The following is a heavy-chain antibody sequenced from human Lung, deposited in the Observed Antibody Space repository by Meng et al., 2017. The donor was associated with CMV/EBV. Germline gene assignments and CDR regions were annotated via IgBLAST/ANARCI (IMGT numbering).Heavy chain of an antibody. Sequence: FRGAAMDGVREAAGKGLEWVGRIRSKAKNYGTENAASVKDRFTNYREDSKNTAYLQINSLKTEETAVYYCTRPGWERSTGVWFDPWGQGTLVTVSS. J-gene: IGHJ5*02. CDR1: FRGAA. D-gene: IGHD1-26*01. CDR3: TRPGWERSTGVWFDP. V-gene: IGHV3-73*01. CDR2: IRSKAKNYGT.